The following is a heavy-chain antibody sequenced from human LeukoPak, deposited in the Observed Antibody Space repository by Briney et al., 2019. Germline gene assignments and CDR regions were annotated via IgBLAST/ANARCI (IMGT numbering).Heavy chain of an antibody. V-gene: IGHV1-2*02. D-gene: IGHD2-2*01. J-gene: IGHJ4*02. CDR1: GYTFTGYY. Sequence: PSVKVSCKASGYTFTGYYMHWVRQAPGQGLEWMGWINPNSGGTNSAQRFQGRVTMTRDTSISTAYMELSRLTSDDTAVYYCARDQCSSTSCWIFDYWGQGTLVTVSS. CDR2: INPNSGGT. CDR3: ARDQCSSTSCWIFDY.